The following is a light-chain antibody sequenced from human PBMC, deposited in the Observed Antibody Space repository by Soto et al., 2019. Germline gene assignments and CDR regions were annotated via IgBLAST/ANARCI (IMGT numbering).Light chain of an antibody. V-gene: IGKV1-9*01. CDR3: RYAKSCRSA. CDR2: AAS. Sequence: PSSLSSSVGYACTLLRRASQCLSSYLAWYQQKPGKAPNLLIYAASRLQSGVPSRFSGSGSGTEFSLTISSLQPEDFETFSCRYAKSCRSAFGQG. J-gene: IGKJ2*01. CDR1: QCLSSY.